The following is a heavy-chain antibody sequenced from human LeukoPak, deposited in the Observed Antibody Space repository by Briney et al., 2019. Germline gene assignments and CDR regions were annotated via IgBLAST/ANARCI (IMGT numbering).Heavy chain of an antibody. V-gene: IGHV3-21*01. CDR3: ARELQSVVVPAAPSYFDY. CDR2: ISSSSSYI. Sequence: SGGSLRLSCAASGFTFSSYSMNWVRQAPGKGLEWVSSISSSSSYIYYADSVKGRFTISRDNAKNSLYLQMNSLRAEDTAVYYCARELQSVVVPAAPSYFDYWGQGTLVTVSS. D-gene: IGHD2-2*01. CDR1: GFTFSSYS. J-gene: IGHJ4*02.